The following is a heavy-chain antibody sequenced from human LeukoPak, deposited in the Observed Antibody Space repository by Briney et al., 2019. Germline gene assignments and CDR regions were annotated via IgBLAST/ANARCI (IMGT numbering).Heavy chain of an antibody. CDR3: ARDLVPRSWFDP. J-gene: IGHJ5*02. CDR2: INPNSGGT. CDR1: GYTFTSYA. V-gene: IGHV1-2*02. Sequence: ASVKVSCKASGYTFTSYAMHWVRQAPGQGLEWMGWINPNSGGTNYAQKFQGRVTMTRDTSISTAYMELSRLRSDDTAVYYCARDLVPRSWFDPWGQGTLVTVSS.